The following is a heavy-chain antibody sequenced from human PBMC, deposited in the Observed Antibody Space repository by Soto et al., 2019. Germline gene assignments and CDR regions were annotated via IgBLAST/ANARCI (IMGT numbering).Heavy chain of an antibody. V-gene: IGHV5-10-1*01. CDR1: GYSFTTFW. Sequence: GESLKISCNVSGYSFTTFWISWVRQMPEKGLEWMGRLDPADSFTNYSPSFQGHVTISVDKSINTAYLQWSSLKASDTAIYYCGRHLYDNRNYLDALDVWGQGTMVTVSS. CDR2: LDPADSFT. CDR3: GRHLYDNRNYLDALDV. J-gene: IGHJ3*01. D-gene: IGHD3-22*01.